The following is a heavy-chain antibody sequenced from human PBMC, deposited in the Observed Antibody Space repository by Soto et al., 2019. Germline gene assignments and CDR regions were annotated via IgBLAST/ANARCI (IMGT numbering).Heavy chain of an antibody. V-gene: IGHV3-23*01. J-gene: IGHJ4*02. D-gene: IGHD3-3*01. CDR2: ISGSGGST. CDR1: GFTFSSYA. CDR3: AKLKTVVVPAVPLNPFTIFGVVSDY. Sequence: GGSLRLSCAASGFTFSSYAMSWVRQAPGKGLEWVSAISGSGGSTYYADSVKGRFTISRDNSKNTLYLQMNSLRAEDTAVYYCAKLKTVVVPAVPLNPFTIFGVVSDYWGQGTLVTVSS.